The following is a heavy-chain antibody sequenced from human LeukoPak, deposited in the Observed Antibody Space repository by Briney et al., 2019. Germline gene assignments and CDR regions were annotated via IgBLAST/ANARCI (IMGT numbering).Heavy chain of an antibody. D-gene: IGHD1-26*01. V-gene: IGHV3-33*01. CDR3: VRASGSYDY. CDR2: IWSDGSNK. CDR1: VFAFSTYG. Sequence: PGTSLRLSCAAAVFAFSTYGMHWVRQAPGKGLEWVAVIWSDGSNKYYADSVRDRFTISRDNSKNTLYLHMSSLRAEDTAVCYCVRASGSYDYWGQGTLVTVSS. J-gene: IGHJ4*02.